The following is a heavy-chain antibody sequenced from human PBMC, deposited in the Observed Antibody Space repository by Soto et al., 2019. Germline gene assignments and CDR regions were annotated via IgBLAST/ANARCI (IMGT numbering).Heavy chain of an antibody. CDR1: GFTFSSYA. D-gene: IGHD6-19*01. J-gene: IGHJ4*02. V-gene: IGHV3-30-3*01. Sequence: QVQLVESGGGVVQPGRSLRLSCAASGFTFSSYAMHWVRQAPGKGLEWVAVISYDGSNKYYADSVKGRFTISRDNFKNTLDLAMNSLRAEDQGGFFFGGSGGPFSSGWYLDYWGQGTLVTVSS. CDR2: ISYDGSNK. CDR3: GGSGGPFSSGWYLDY.